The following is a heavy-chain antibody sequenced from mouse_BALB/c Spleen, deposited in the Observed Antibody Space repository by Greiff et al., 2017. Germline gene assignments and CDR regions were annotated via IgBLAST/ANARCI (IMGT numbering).Heavy chain of an antibody. Sequence: EVQLVESGGDLVKPGGSLKLSCAASGFTFSSYGMSWVRQTPDKRLEWVATISSGGSYTYYPDSVKGRFTISRDNAKNTLYLQMSSLKSEDTAMYYCARQGVRLYWYFDVWGAGTTVTVSS. J-gene: IGHJ1*01. V-gene: IGHV5-6*01. CDR1: GFTFSSYG. D-gene: IGHD2-14*01. CDR3: ARQGVRLYWYFDV. CDR2: ISSGGSYT.